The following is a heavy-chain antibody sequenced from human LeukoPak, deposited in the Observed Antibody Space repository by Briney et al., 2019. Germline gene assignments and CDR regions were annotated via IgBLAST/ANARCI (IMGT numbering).Heavy chain of an antibody. CDR3: ARVDQAIFGVAPYTYYYYYMDV. Sequence: GGSLRLSCAASGFTFSSYSMNWVRQAPGKGLEWVSSISSSSSYIYYADSVKGRFTISRDNAKNSLYLQMNSLRAEDTAVYYCARVDQAIFGVAPYTYYYYYMDVWGKGTTVTVSS. V-gene: IGHV3-21*04. J-gene: IGHJ6*03. D-gene: IGHD3-3*01. CDR1: GFTFSSYS. CDR2: ISSSSSYI.